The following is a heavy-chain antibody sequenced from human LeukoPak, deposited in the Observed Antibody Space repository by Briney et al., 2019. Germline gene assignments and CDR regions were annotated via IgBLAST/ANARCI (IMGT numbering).Heavy chain of an antibody. D-gene: IGHD5-24*01. J-gene: IGHJ4*02. V-gene: IGHV3-30*04. Sequence: GGSLRLSCAASGFTFSSYAMHWVRQAPGKGLEWVAVISYDGSNKYYADSVKGRFTISRDNSKNTLYLQMNSLRAEDTAVYYCARGRNGYNYFDYWGQGTLVTVSS. CDR2: ISYDGSNK. CDR1: GFTFSSYA. CDR3: ARGRNGYNYFDY.